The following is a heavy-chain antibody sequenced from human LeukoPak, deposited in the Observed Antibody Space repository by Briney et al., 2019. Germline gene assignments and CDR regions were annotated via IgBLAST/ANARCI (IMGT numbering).Heavy chain of an antibody. CDR1: GGSISSGSYY. D-gene: IGHD5-18*01. Sequence: SQTLSLTCTVSGGSISSGSYYWSWIRQPPGKGLQWIGYIHYSGSTNYNPSLKSRVTISVNMSKNQFSLRLSSVTAADTAVYYCARTTEGGYTYDYFYYYYMDVWGKGTTVTISS. CDR3: ARTTEGGYTYDYFYYYYMDV. V-gene: IGHV4-61*01. J-gene: IGHJ6*03. CDR2: IHYSGST.